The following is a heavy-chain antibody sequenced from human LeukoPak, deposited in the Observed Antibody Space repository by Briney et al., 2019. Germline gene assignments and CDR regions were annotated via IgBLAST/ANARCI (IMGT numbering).Heavy chain of an antibody. CDR3: AKEEDYCGGDCLFDY. V-gene: IGHV3-30*04. J-gene: IGHJ4*02. Sequence: GGSLRLSCAASGFTFSSYAMHWVRQAPGKGLEWVAVISYDGSNKYYADSVKGRFTISRDNSKNTLYLQMNSLRAEDTAVYYCAKEEDYCGGDCLFDYWGQGTLVTVSS. CDR2: ISYDGSNK. CDR1: GFTFSSYA. D-gene: IGHD2-21*02.